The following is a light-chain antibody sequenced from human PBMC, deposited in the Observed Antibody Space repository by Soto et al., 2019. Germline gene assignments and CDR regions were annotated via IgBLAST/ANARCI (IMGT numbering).Light chain of an antibody. CDR1: SSDIGTFNA. Sequence: QLVLTQPPSASGSPGQSVTISCTGTSSDIGTFNAVSWYQQHPGKAPKVMIYEVSKRPSGVPDRFSGSKSGNTASLTVSGLQADDEADYYCSSYAGSNIVLFGGGTKLTVL. CDR2: EVS. CDR3: SSYAGSNIVL. V-gene: IGLV2-8*01. J-gene: IGLJ2*01.